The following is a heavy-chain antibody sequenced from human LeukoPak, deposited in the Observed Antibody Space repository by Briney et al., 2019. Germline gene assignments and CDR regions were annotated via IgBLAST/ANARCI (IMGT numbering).Heavy chain of an antibody. CDR3: ARASALVWHDY. CDR1: GGSFSGYY. J-gene: IGHJ4*02. V-gene: IGHV4-34*01. D-gene: IGHD6-6*01. CDR2: INHSGST. Sequence: SETLSLTCAVYGGSFSGYYWSWIRQPPGKGLEWIGEINHSGSTNYNPSPKSRVTISLDTSKKQFSLKVSSVTAADTAVYYCARASALVWHDYWGQGTLVAVSS.